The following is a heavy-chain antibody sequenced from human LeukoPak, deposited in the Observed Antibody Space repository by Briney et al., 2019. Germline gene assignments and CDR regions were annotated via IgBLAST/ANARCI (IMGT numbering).Heavy chain of an antibody. D-gene: IGHD4-23*01. CDR3: AKATSYGGNPSAFDI. J-gene: IGHJ3*02. Sequence: GRSLRLSCAASGFTFDDYAMHWVRQAPGKGLEWVSGISWNSGSIGYADSVKGRFTISRDNAKNSLYPQMNSLRAEDMALYYCAKATSYGGNPSAFDIWGQGTMVTVSS. CDR2: ISWNSGSI. V-gene: IGHV3-9*03. CDR1: GFTFDDYA.